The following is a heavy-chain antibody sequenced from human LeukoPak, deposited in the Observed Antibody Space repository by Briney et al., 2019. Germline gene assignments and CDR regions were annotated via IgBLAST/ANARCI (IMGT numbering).Heavy chain of an antibody. CDR1: GGSISSYY. CDR3: ARAPLTTGRNYYYMDV. CDR2: IYYSGST. J-gene: IGHJ6*03. Sequence: PSETLSLXCTVSGGSISSYYWSWIRQPPGKGLEWIGYIYYSGSTNYNPSLKSRVTISVDTSKNQFSLKLSSVTAADTAVYYCARAPLTTGRNYYYMDVWGKGTTVTVSS. V-gene: IGHV4-59*01. D-gene: IGHD3-22*01.